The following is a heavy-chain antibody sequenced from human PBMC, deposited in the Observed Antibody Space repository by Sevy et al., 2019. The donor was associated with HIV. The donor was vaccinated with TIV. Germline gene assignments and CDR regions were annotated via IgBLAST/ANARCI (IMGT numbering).Heavy chain of an antibody. V-gene: IGHV5-51*01. CDR2: IYPGDSDI. J-gene: IGHJ4*02. Sequence: GESLKISCKTSGYRFTNYWIGWVRQMPGKGPEWMAIIYPGDSDIRYSPSFEGQFTISADKSISTGYMQWSSLKAADGGRYYCVRHRLEYCSKTSYSEGDFWGQGILVTVS. CDR1: GYRFTNYW. D-gene: IGHD2-2*01. CDR3: VRHRLEYCSKTSYSEGDF.